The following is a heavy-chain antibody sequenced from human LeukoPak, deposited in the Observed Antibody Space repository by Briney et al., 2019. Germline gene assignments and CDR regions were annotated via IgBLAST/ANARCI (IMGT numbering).Heavy chain of an antibody. Sequence: GGSLRLSCAASGFTFSSYAMSWVRQAPGKGLEWASAISGSGGSTYYADSVKGRFTISRDNAKNSLYLQMNSLRAEDTAVYYCARDRYSSSWRGAYWGQGTLVTVSS. CDR3: ARDRYSSSWRGAY. V-gene: IGHV3-23*01. D-gene: IGHD6-13*01. J-gene: IGHJ4*02. CDR1: GFTFSSYA. CDR2: ISGSGGST.